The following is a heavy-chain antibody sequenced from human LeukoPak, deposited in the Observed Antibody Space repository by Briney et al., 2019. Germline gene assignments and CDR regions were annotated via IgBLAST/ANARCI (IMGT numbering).Heavy chain of an antibody. CDR2: IKQDGSEQ. V-gene: IGHV3-7*01. D-gene: IGHD3-10*01. Sequence: GGSLRLSCEASGFTFSSYWMNWVRQAPGKGLEWVANIKQDGSEQYYVDSVKGRFTISRDNSKNTLYLQMNSLRAEDTAVYYCARDPEYYYGSAEYYFDYWGQGTLVTVSS. CDR1: GFTFSSYW. J-gene: IGHJ4*02. CDR3: ARDPEYYYGSAEYYFDY.